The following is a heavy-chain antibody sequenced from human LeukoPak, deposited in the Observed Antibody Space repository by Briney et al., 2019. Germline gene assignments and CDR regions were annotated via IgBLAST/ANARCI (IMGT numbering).Heavy chain of an antibody. D-gene: IGHD6-6*01. J-gene: IGHJ4*02. CDR3: ARVGIAARPGIIDY. Sequence: SETLSLTCTVSGGSISSGGYYWSWIRQHPGKGLEWIGYIYYSGSTYYNPSLKSRVTISVDTSKNKFSLKLSSVTAADTAVYYCARVGIAARPGIIDYWGQGTLVTVSS. V-gene: IGHV4-31*03. CDR2: IYYSGST. CDR1: GGSISSGGYY.